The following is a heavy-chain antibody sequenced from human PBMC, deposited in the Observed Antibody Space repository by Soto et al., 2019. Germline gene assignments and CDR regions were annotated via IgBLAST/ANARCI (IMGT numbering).Heavy chain of an antibody. CDR1: GFTFSSHG. CDR3: AKGAYSGSYSDY. J-gene: IGHJ4*02. CDR2: ISYEGSNK. Sequence: GGSLRLSCAASGFTFSSHGMHWVRQAPGKGLEWVAVISYEGSNKYYAESVKGRFTISRDNSKNTLYLQMNSLRAEDTAVYYCAKGAYSGSYSDYWGQGTLVTSPQ. D-gene: IGHD1-26*01. V-gene: IGHV3-30*18.